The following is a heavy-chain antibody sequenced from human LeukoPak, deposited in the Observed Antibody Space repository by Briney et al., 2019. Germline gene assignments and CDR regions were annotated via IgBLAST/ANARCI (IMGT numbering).Heavy chain of an antibody. CDR1: GGTFSSYA. Sequence: SVKVSCKASGGTFSSYAISWVRQAPGQGLEWMGGIIPIFGTANYAQKFQGRVTITADESTSTAYMELSSLRSEDTAVYYCARVRSPPPGAGWFGDLVGRFDPWGQGTLVTVSS. V-gene: IGHV1-69*13. J-gene: IGHJ5*02. D-gene: IGHD3-10*01. CDR3: ARVRSPPPGAGWFGDLVGRFDP. CDR2: IIPIFGTA.